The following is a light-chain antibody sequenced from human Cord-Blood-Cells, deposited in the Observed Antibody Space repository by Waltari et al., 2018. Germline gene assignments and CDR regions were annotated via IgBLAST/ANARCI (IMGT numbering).Light chain of an antibody. Sequence: DIQMTQSPSSLSASVGDRVTITCQESQDISNYLNWSQQKPGKAPKLLIYDASNLETGVPSRFSGSGAGTDFTFTISSLQPEDIATYDCQQYDNLPFTFGPGTKVDIK. CDR2: DAS. CDR3: QQYDNLPFT. V-gene: IGKV1-33*01. CDR1: QDISNY. J-gene: IGKJ3*01.